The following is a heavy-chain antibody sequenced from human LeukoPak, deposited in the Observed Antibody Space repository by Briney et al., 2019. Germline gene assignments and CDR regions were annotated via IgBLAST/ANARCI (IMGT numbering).Heavy chain of an antibody. D-gene: IGHD3-22*01. V-gene: IGHV1-2*02. Sequence: ASVKVSCKASGYTFTGYYMHWVRQAPGQGLEWMGWINPNSGGTNYAQKFQGRVTMTRDTSISTAYMELSRLRSDDTAVYYCARGGGSMIVVVISYFDYWGQGTLVTVSS. J-gene: IGHJ4*02. CDR1: GYTFTGYY. CDR3: ARGGGSMIVVVISYFDY. CDR2: INPNSGGT.